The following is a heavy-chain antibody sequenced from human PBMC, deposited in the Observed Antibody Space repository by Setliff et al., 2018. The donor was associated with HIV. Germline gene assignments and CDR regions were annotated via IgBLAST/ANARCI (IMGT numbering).Heavy chain of an antibody. CDR3: VRREYCGNLSFDL. V-gene: IGHV5-51*01. CDR1: GYTFSNYW. CDR2: IYPDDSDT. D-gene: IGHD2-21*01. Sequence: GESLTISCKGSGYTFSNYWIACVRQMPGKGLEWMWIIYPDDSDTRYSPSFQGQVTISADKSISTAYLQWSSLKASDTAMYYCVRREYCGNLSFDLWGRGTLVTVSS. J-gene: IGHJ2*01.